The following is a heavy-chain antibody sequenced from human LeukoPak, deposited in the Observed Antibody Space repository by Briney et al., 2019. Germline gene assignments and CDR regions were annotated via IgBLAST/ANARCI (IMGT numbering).Heavy chain of an antibody. V-gene: IGHV4-39*01. CDR2: IYYSGST. J-gene: IGHJ4*02. D-gene: IGHD1-26*01. CDR1: GGSISSSSYY. Sequence: SETLSLTCTVSGGSISSSSYYWGWIRQPPGKGLEWIGSIYYSGSTYYNPSLKSRVTISVDTSKNQFSLKLSSVTTADTAVYYCAGPAPGAIGGYWGQGTLVTVSS. CDR3: AGPAPGAIGGY.